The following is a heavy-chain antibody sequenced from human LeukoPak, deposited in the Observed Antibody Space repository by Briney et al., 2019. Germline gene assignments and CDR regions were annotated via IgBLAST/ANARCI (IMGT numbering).Heavy chain of an antibody. CDR2: INPNSGGT. CDR1: GYTFTGYY. J-gene: IGHJ4*02. D-gene: IGHD2-8*01. CDR3: ATVWVYGSPHFDY. V-gene: IGHV1-2*02. Sequence: ASVKVSCKASGYTFTGYYMHWVRQAPGQGLEWMGWINPNSGGTNYAQKFQGRVTMTEDTSTDTAYMELSSLRSEDTAVYYCATVWVYGSPHFDYWGQGTLVTVSS.